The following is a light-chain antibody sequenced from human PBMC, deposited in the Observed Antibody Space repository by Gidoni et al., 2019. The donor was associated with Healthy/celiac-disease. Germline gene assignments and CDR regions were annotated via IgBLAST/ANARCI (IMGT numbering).Light chain of an antibody. CDR2: GAY. CDR3: QQYGSSNRYT. V-gene: IGKV3-20*01. J-gene: IGKJ2*01. Sequence: EIVLTQSPGTLSLSPGERATLSCRASPSVSSSYLAWYQQKPGQAPRLRISGAYSRASGNPDRFSGSGSGTDFTLTISRMEPEDFEVYYCQQYGSSNRYTFGQGTKLQIK. CDR1: PSVSSSY.